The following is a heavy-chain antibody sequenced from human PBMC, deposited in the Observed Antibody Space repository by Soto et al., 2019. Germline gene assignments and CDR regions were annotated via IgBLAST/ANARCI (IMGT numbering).Heavy chain of an antibody. D-gene: IGHD6-25*01. V-gene: IGHV4-59*01. CDR3: ARGAASSKWFDP. CDR1: GGSISNYY. CDR2: IYYSGST. Sequence: QVQLQESGPGLVKPSETLSLTCTVSGGSISNYYWSWIRQPPGKGLEWIGWIYYSGSTNYNSSLKSRVAISVDTSKNHFSLKLSSVTAADTAVYYCARGAASSKWFDPWGQGTLVTVSS. J-gene: IGHJ5*02.